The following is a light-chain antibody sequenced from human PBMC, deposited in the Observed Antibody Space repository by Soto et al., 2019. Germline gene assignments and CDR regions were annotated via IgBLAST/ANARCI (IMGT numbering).Light chain of an antibody. J-gene: IGLJ2*01. CDR2: DND. CDR3: GTWDISLSVV. Sequence: QSVLTQPPSVSAAPGQKVTISCSGSSPNIAKNYVYWYQQLPGTAPKLLIFDNDKRPSGIPDRFSGSKSGTSATLGITGLQTGDEADYYCGTWDISLSVVFGGGTKLTVL. CDR1: SPNIAKNY. V-gene: IGLV1-51*01.